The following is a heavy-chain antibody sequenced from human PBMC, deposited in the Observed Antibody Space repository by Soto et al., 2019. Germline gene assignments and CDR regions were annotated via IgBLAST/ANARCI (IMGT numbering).Heavy chain of an antibody. CDR3: ARRDVLRFLAP. CDR2: INPSGGST. Sequence: ASVKVSCKASGYPFTSYYMHWVRQAPGQGLEWMGIINPSGGSTSYAQKFQGRVTMTRDTSTSTVYMELSSLRSEDTAVYYCARRDVLRFLAPWGQGTLVTVSS. D-gene: IGHD3-3*01. J-gene: IGHJ5*02. CDR1: GYPFTSYY. V-gene: IGHV1-46*01.